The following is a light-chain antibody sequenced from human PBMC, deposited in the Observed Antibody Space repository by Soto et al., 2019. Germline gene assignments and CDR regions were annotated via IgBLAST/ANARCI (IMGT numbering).Light chain of an antibody. V-gene: IGKV1-12*01. J-gene: IGKJ4*02. CDR2: DAT. CDR1: QSINSG. CDR3: QQANSFPLT. Sequence: QMPQSPSTQSASVRDRGTITCPASQSINSGVAXYXXKXGXXXKXXXWDATTLHRGVPSRFSGSGSGTDFTLTISSLQPEDLATYYCQQANSFPLTFGGGTKVDIK.